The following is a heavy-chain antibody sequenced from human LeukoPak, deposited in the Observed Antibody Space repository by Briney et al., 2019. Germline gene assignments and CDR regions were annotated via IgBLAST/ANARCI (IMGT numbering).Heavy chain of an antibody. CDR1: GSTFSSYA. J-gene: IGHJ4*02. V-gene: IGHV3-30-3*01. CDR2: ISYDGSNK. CDR3: ARDPGGVVPAANPDY. Sequence: GRSLRLSCAASGSTFSSYAMHWVRQAPGKGLEWVAVISYDGSNKYYADSVKGRFTISRDNSKNTLYLQMNSLRAEDTAVYYCARDPGGVVPAANPDYWGQGTLVTVSS. D-gene: IGHD2-2*01.